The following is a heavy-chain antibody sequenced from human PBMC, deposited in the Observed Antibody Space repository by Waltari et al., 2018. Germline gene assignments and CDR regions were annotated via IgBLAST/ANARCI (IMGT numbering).Heavy chain of an antibody. CDR1: GGSISSYY. CDR2: IYYSGST. CDR3: ARGVYDSSGYWAAAFDI. V-gene: IGHV4-59*01. J-gene: IGHJ3*02. Sequence: QVQLQESGPGLVKPSETLSLTCTVSGGSISSYYWSWIRQPPGKGLEWIGYIYYSGSTNDNPSLKSRVTISVDTSKNQFSLKLSSVTAADTAVYYCARGVYDSSGYWAAAFDIWGQGTMVTVSS. D-gene: IGHD3-22*01.